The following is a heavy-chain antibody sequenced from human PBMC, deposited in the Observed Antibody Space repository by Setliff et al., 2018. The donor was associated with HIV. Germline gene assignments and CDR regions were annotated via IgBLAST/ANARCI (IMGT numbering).Heavy chain of an antibody. D-gene: IGHD4-17*01. CDR3: ARAFSTTVTVFDY. J-gene: IGHJ4*02. Sequence: SETLSLTCVVSGVSINSNNWWSWVRQAPGKGLEWIGEIFHGGTTNYNPSLESRVTISVDKSRNQFSLKVKSVTAADTAVYFCARAFSTTVTVFDYWGQGTLVTVSS. CDR2: IFHGGTT. V-gene: IGHV4-4*02. CDR1: GVSINSNNW.